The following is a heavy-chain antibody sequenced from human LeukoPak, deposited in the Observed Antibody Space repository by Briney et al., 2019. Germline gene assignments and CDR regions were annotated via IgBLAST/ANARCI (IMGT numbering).Heavy chain of an antibody. CDR3: ARQDKIDNNGFGF. Sequence: PSVKVSCRASGYAFTGYYIHWVRQAPGQGLEWMAWINPNSGGTDYAQKFQGRVTMTRDTSISTAYMELTRLRSDDTAVYYCARQDKIDNNGFGFWGQGTLVTVSS. CDR1: GYAFTGYY. CDR2: INPNSGGT. V-gene: IGHV1-2*02. J-gene: IGHJ4*02. D-gene: IGHD1/OR15-1a*01.